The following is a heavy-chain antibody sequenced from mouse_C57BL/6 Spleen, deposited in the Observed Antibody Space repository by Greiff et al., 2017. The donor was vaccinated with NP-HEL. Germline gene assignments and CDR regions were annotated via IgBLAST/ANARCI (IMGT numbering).Heavy chain of an antibody. CDR1: GYAFSSYW. CDR3: APNRFYYYGSSYGAMDY. J-gene: IGHJ4*01. CDR2: IYPGDGDT. V-gene: IGHV1-80*01. Sequence: QVQLKESGAELVKPGASVKISCKASGYAFSSYWMNWVKQRPGKGLEWIGQIYPGDGDTNYNGKFKGKATLTADKSSSTAYMQLSSLTSEDSAVYFCAPNRFYYYGSSYGAMDYWGQGTSVTVSS. D-gene: IGHD1-1*01.